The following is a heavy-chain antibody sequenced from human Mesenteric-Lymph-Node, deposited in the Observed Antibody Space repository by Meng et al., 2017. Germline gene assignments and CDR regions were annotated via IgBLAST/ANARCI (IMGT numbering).Heavy chain of an antibody. CDR1: GGSFSGYY. J-gene: IGHJ4*02. Sequence: QVQLQQWGAGLLKPSETLSLTCAVYGGSFSGYYWSWIRQPPGKGLEWIGEINHSGSTNYNPSLKSRVTISVDTSKSQFSLKLSSVTAADTAVYYCARGIAVAGYPFWGQGTLVTVSS. CDR3: ARGIAVAGYPF. V-gene: IGHV4-34*01. CDR2: INHSGST. D-gene: IGHD6-19*01.